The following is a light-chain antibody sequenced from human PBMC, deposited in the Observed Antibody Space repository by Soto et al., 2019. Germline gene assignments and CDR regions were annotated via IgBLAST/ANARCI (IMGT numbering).Light chain of an antibody. V-gene: IGKV2-30*02. CDR3: MQGTHWPIT. Sequence: DDVMTQLPLTLPVTLVQPASISCMSNQRVVHSDGIAYFSWFQQRPGRSPRRLIYKVSNRDSGVPARFSGSGSGTDFALKISRVEAEDVGVYYCMQGTHWPITFGQGTRLEIK. CDR1: QRVVHSDGIAY. J-gene: IGKJ5*01. CDR2: KVS.